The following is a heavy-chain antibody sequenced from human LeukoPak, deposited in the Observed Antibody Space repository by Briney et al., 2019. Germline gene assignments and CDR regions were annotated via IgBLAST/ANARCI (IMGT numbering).Heavy chain of an antibody. Sequence: PGGSLRLSCAASGFTVSSNYMSWVRQAPGKGLEWVSVIYSGGSTYYADSVKGRFTIYRDNSKNTLYLQMNSLRAEDTAVYYCARVGSGWSFDYWGQGTLVTVSS. CDR2: IYSGGST. CDR3: ARVGSGWSFDY. D-gene: IGHD6-19*01. V-gene: IGHV3-66*01. CDR1: GFTVSSNY. J-gene: IGHJ4*02.